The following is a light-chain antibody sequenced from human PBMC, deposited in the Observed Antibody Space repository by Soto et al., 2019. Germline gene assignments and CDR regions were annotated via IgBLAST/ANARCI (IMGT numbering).Light chain of an antibody. CDR3: QQYDKYWT. V-gene: IGKV1-5*03. Sequence: DIQMTQSPSTLSASVGDRVTITCRASQSISGWLAWYQQKPGKAPKLLIYKASHLERGVPPRFSGSGSGTDFTLTISSLQPEDCATYYCQQYDKYWTFGQGTKVEIK. CDR1: QSISGW. J-gene: IGKJ1*01. CDR2: KAS.